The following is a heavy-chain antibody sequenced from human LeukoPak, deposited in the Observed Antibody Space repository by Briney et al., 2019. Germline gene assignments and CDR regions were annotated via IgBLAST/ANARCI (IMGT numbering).Heavy chain of an antibody. D-gene: IGHD3-3*01. Sequence: GGSLRLSCAASGFTFSSYWMHWVRQAPGKGLEWVSSISSSSSYIYYADSVKGRFTISRDNAKNSLYLQMNSLRAEDTAVYYCARDSTITIFGVVIEYYYGMDVWGQGTTVTVSS. J-gene: IGHJ6*02. CDR3: ARDSTITIFGVVIEYYYGMDV. V-gene: IGHV3-21*01. CDR1: GFTFSSYW. CDR2: ISSSSSYI.